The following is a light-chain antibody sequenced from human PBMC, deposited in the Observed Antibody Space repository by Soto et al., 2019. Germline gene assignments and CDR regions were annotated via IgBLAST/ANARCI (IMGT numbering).Light chain of an antibody. J-gene: IGKJ5*01. Sequence: EVVLTQSPGTLSLSPGERVTLSCWASQTVTNDYLAWYQQKDGQAPRLLIYDASTRATGVPDRFSGSGSGPEYTLTITRLEPEDFAVYSCQQYGFSPISFGQGTRLELK. V-gene: IGKV3-20*01. CDR3: QQYGFSPIS. CDR1: QTVTNDY. CDR2: DAS.